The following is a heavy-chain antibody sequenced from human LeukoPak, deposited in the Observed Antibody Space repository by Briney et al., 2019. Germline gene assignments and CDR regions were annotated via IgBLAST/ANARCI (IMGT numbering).Heavy chain of an antibody. J-gene: IGHJ4*02. CDR2: IRRRAYGEAA. V-gene: IGHV3-49*04. CDR1: GFAFDDFA. Sequence: PGQSLRLSCTTSGFAFDDFAMSWVRQPAGKGLEWVGFIRRRAYGEAAEYAASVKGRFIISRDDSKGIAYLQMNSLKTEDTAVYYCSRNGLVDFDYWGQGSRVIVSP. CDR3: SRNGLVDFDY.